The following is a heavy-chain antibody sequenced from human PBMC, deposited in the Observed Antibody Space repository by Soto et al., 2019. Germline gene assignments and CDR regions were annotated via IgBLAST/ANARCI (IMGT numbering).Heavy chain of an antibody. CDR3: ARDRGGSSGWYFGY. V-gene: IGHV4-61*01. J-gene: IGHJ4*02. CDR1: GGSVSADSTY. CDR2: IYFSGST. D-gene: IGHD6-19*01. Sequence: QVQLQESGPRLVKPSETLSLTCSVSGGSVSADSTYWSWIRQSPEKGLEWIGYIYFSGSTSYNPSFKSRVTISLDRSKNQFSLNLNSVTAADTAVYYCARDRGGSSGWYFGYWGQGTRVTVSS.